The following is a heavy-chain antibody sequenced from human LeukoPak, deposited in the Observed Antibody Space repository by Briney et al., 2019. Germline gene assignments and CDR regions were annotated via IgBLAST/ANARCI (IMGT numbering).Heavy chain of an antibody. J-gene: IGHJ4*02. CDR3: ARWTTTYLDY. V-gene: IGHV1-46*01. Sequence: ASVKVSCKASGYTFTNYYIHWVRQAPGQGLEWMGITDPIGGSTNYAQKFQGRVTMTRDTSTSTVYMELSSLRSEDSAAYYCARWTTTYLDYWGQGTLVTVSS. CDR2: TDPIGGST. CDR1: GYTFTNYY. D-gene: IGHD4-11*01.